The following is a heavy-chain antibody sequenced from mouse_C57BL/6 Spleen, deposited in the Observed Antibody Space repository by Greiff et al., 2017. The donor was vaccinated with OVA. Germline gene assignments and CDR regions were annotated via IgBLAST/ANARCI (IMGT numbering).Heavy chain of an antibody. CDR3: ARRELFDY. J-gene: IGHJ2*01. Sequence: EVQRVESGGGLVKPGGSLKLSCAASGFTFSSYTMSWVRQTPEKRLEWVATISGGGGNTYYPDSVKGRFTISRDNAKNTLYLQMSSLRSEDTALYYCARRELFDYWGQGTTLTVSS. V-gene: IGHV5-9*01. CDR2: ISGGGGNT. CDR1: GFTFSSYT.